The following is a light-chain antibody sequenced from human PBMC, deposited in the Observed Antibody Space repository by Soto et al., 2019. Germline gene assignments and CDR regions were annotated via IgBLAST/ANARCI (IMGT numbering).Light chain of an antibody. V-gene: IGKV1-9*01. CDR3: QQLNSYLYT. CDR2: AAS. CDR1: QGISSY. Sequence: DIQLTQSPSFLSASVRDRVTITCRASQGISSYLAWYQQKPGKAPKLLIYAASTLQSGVPSRFSGSGSGTEFTLTISSLQPEDFATYYCQQLNSYLYTFGQGTKLEIK. J-gene: IGKJ2*01.